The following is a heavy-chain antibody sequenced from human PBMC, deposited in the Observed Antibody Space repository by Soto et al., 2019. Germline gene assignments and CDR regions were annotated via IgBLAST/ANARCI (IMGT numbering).Heavy chain of an antibody. CDR2: LNHSGST. D-gene: IGHD3-10*02. CDR3: ASCLLEAEDGIRDVRSVSAFLLNRSSDL. V-gene: IGHV4-34*01. J-gene: IGHJ2*01. Sequence: QGLEWIGELNHSGSTNYNPSLKRRVTISVDTSKNQFSLKLSSVTAADTAVYYCASCLLEAEDGIRDVRSVSAFLLNRSSDL.